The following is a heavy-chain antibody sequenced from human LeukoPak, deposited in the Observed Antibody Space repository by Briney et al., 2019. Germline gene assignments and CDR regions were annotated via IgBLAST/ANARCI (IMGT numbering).Heavy chain of an antibody. Sequence: GGSLRLSCAASGFTFSRSGIHWVRQAPGKGLEWVTFILYDGSLEFYADSVEGRFTISRDNSNNTLYLQINRLRTEDTAVYYCAQGGLRLDYWGQGTLVTVSS. CDR1: GFTFSRSG. CDR2: ILYDGSLE. V-gene: IGHV3-30*02. CDR3: AQGGLRLDY. J-gene: IGHJ4*02.